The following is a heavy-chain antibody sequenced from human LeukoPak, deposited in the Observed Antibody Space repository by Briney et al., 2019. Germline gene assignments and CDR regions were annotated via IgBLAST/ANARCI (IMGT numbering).Heavy chain of an antibody. CDR3: ARHAWDDTRSWFDP. V-gene: IGHV4-39*01. D-gene: IGHD2-2*01. CDR2: VYNSGST. CDR1: GGSISSSTYY. J-gene: IGHJ5*02. Sequence: SETLSLTCTVFGGSISSSTYYWGWIRQPPGKGLEWIGSVYNSGSTYYNPLLKSRVTISVDTSKNQFSLKLSSVTAADTALYYCARHAWDDTRSWFDPWGQGTLVTVSS.